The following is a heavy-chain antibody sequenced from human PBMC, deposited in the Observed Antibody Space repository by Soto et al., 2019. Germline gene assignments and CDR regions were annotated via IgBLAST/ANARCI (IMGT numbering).Heavy chain of an antibody. V-gene: IGHV4-34*09. CDR2: INHSGRT. D-gene: IGHD3-10*01. J-gene: IGHJ4*02. CDR1: GGSFSDYY. CDR3: ARAPSRVRPLDS. Sequence: PSETLSLTCAVYGGSFSDYYWSWIRQPPGEGLEWIGDINHSGRTNYNPSLKSRVTISVDASKNQFSLKLSSVTAADTAVYYCARAPSRVRPLDSWGQGTLVTVSS.